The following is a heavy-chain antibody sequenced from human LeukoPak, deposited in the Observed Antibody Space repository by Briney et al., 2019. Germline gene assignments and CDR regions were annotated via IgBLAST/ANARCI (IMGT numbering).Heavy chain of an antibody. J-gene: IGHJ3*01. CDR2: IKQDGSEK. CDR1: GFTFSTYW. CDR3: ARLPSSSWFREGAFDV. V-gene: IGHV3-7*01. Sequence: GGSLRLSCAASGFTFSTYWMSWVRQAPGKGLEWVANIKQDGSEKYYADSVKGRFTVSRDTAKNSLYLQMNSLRPQDTGVYYCARLPSSSWFREGAFDVWGHGTMVTVSS. D-gene: IGHD6-13*01.